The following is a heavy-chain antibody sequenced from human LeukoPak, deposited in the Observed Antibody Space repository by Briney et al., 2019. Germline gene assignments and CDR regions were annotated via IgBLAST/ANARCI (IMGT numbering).Heavy chain of an antibody. D-gene: IGHD6-25*01. CDR2: IKQDGSEK. V-gene: IGHV3-7*01. J-gene: IGHJ4*02. CDR1: GFTFSSYW. Sequence: GGSLRLSCAASGFTFSSYWMSWVRQAPGKGLECVANIKQDGSEKYYVDSVRGRFTLSRDNAKNSLYLQMNSLRVEDAAVYYCATSAARAIESWGQGTLVTVSS. CDR3: ATSAARAIES.